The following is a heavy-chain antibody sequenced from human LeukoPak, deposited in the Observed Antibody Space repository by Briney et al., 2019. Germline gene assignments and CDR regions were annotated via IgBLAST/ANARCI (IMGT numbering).Heavy chain of an antibody. CDR3: TRVGGYPLGAFDI. D-gene: IGHD3-22*01. J-gene: IGHJ3*02. CDR1: GGFISSYY. V-gene: IGHV4-4*07. Sequence: SETLSLTCTVSGGFISSYYWSWIRQPAGKGLEWIGRIYISGSTNYNPSLKSRVAMSLDTSKNQFSLNLSFVTAADTAVYYCTRVGGYPLGAFDIWGQGTMVTVSS. CDR2: IYISGST.